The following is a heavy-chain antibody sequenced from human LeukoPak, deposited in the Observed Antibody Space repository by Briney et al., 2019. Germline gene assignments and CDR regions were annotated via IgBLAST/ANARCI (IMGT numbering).Heavy chain of an antibody. CDR3: ARGVGYCSSTSCYWWFDP. D-gene: IGHD2-2*01. Sequence: GGSLRLSCAASGFTFRSYWMHWARQAPGKGLVWVSRINSDGSSTSYADSVKGRFTISRDNAKNTLYLQMNSLRAEDTAVYYCARGVGYCSSTSCYWWFDPWGQGTLVTVSS. J-gene: IGHJ5*02. CDR2: INSDGSST. V-gene: IGHV3-74*01. CDR1: GFTFRSYW.